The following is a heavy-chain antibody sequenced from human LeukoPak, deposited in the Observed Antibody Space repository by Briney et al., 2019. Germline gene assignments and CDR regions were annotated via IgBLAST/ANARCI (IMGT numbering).Heavy chain of an antibody. J-gene: IGHJ4*02. CDR2: ITGSDDKT. D-gene: IGHD5-12*01. V-gene: IGHV3-23*01. Sequence: GGSLSLSCAASGFSFSGSAMTWVRQAPGKGLQWASTITGSDDKTYYADYVKGRFTISRDFSKNMVHLQMNSLRVEDTAIYYCAKGPQLYSGYHPDYWGQGTLVTVSS. CDR1: GFSFSGSA. CDR3: AKGPQLYSGYHPDY.